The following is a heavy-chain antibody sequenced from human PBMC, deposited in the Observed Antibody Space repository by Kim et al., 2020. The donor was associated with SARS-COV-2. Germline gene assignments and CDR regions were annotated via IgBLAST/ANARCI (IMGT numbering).Heavy chain of an antibody. CDR1: GGSISSYY. V-gene: IGHV4-4*07. J-gene: IGHJ6*02. CDR3: ARDLFVRSRTNWNNGMDV. D-gene: IGHD1-1*01. CDR2: IYTSGST. Sequence: SETLSLTCTVSGGSISSYYWSWIRQPAGKGLEWIGRIYTSGSTNYNPSLKSRVTMSVDTSKNQFSLKLSSVTAADTAVYYCARDLFVRSRTNWNNGMDVWGQGTTVTVSS.